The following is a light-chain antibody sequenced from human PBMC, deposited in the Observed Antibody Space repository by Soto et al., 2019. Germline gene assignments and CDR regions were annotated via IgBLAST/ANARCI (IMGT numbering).Light chain of an antibody. CDR3: HQRQYWPPIT. CDR1: QSVSNDF. Sequence: EIVLTQSPGILSLSPGERATLSCRASQSVSNDFLAWYQQKPGQAPRLLIYGASTRATDVPDRFSGSGSGADFTLTISRLEPEDFAVYYCHQRQYWPPITFGQGTRLEIK. V-gene: IGKV3D-20*02. J-gene: IGKJ5*01. CDR2: GAS.